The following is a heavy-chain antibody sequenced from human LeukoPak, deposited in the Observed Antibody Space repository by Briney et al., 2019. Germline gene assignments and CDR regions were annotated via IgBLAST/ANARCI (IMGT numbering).Heavy chain of an antibody. CDR2: IYYSGST. J-gene: IGHJ5*02. Sequence: SETLSLTCTVSGGSISGFYWSWIRQPPGKGLEWIGYIYYSGSTNYNPSLKSRVTISVDTSKNQFSLKVSSVTAADTAVYYCARSQFSGNWFDPWGQGTLVTVSS. V-gene: IGHV4-59*01. CDR1: GGSISGFY. CDR3: ARSQFSGNWFDP.